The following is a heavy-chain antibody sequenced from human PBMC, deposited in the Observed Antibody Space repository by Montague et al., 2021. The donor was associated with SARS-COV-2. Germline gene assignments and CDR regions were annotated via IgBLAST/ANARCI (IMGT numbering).Heavy chain of an antibody. V-gene: IGHV3-30*04. CDR2: LSNDGSNK. J-gene: IGHJ3*01. CDR1: GFYFSYA. Sequence: SLRLSCAASGFYFSYAMHWVRQAPGKGLEWVALLSNDGSNKHYADSVKGRFTVSRDNSKSTLYLQMNSLRTEDTAVYYCAKEREVVRAARTLVAFDLWGQGTMVTVSS. D-gene: IGHD2-2*01. CDR3: AKEREVVRAARTLVAFDL.